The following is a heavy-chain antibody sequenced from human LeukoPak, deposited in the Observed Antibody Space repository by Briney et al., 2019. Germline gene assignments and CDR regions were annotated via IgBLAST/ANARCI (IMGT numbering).Heavy chain of an antibody. Sequence: SETLSLTCTVSGGSISSSSYYWGWIRQPPGMGLEWIGSIYYSGSTYYNPSLKSRVSISMDTSKNQFSLNLNSVTAADTAVYYCARRAAGTFDYWGQGTLDTVSS. CDR1: GGSISSSSYY. J-gene: IGHJ4*02. V-gene: IGHV4-39*01. CDR2: IYYSGST. D-gene: IGHD6-13*01. CDR3: ARRAAGTFDY.